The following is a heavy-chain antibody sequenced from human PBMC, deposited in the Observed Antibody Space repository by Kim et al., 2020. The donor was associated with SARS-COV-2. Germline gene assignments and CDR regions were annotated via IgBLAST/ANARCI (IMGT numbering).Heavy chain of an antibody. V-gene: IGHV4-34*01. Sequence: SETLSLTCAVYGGSLSGYFWTWVRQPPGKGLEWIGEINHSGSTKYNPSLKTRVTMSVDTSKNQFSLKLTSVTAADTAVYYCARSKWFDPWGQGTLVTVSS. CDR3: ARSKWFDP. J-gene: IGHJ5*02. CDR2: INHSGST. CDR1: GGSLSGYF.